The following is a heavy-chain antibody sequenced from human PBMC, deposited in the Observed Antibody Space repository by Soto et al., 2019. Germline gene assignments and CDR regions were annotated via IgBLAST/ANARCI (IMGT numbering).Heavy chain of an antibody. CDR1: GFMFNYHW. J-gene: IGHJ6*02. CDR2: INTDGSFT. CDR3: ARDRVPAAYYYEGMDG. Sequence: GGSLRLSCTASGFMFNYHWMHWVRQAPGKGLEWVSRINTDGSFTGYADSVEGRFTISRDFAKNTLYLQLNSLRVEDTAVYYCARDRVPAAYYYEGMDGWGQVTTVTV. D-gene: IGHD2-2*01. V-gene: IGHV3-74*01.